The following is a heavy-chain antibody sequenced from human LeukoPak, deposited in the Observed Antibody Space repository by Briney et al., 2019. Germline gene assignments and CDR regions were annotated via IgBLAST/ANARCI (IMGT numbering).Heavy chain of an antibody. J-gene: IGHJ4*02. Sequence: GGSLRLSCAAYGFTFSSYRMNWVRQAPGKGLQWVSSISSSTSYIYYADSVKGRFTISRDSAKNTLYLQINSLRAEDSAVYYCAKASSSWYSDFDYWGRGTLVTVSS. CDR1: GFTFSSYR. D-gene: IGHD6-13*01. CDR3: AKASSSWYSDFDY. V-gene: IGHV3-21*04. CDR2: ISSSTSYI.